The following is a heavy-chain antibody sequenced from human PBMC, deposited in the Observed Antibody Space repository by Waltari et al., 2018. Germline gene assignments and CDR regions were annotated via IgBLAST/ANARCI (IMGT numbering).Heavy chain of an antibody. D-gene: IGHD1-26*01. CDR2: INHSGST. CDR3: ARGHIVGATIRAFDY. J-gene: IGHJ4*02. CDR1: GGSFSGYY. Sequence: QVQLQQWGAGLLKPSETLSLTCAVYGGSFSGYYWSWIRQPPGKGLEWIGEINHSGSTNYNPSLKSRVTISVDTSKNQFSLKLSSVTAADTAVYYCARGHIVGATIRAFDYWGQGTLVTVSS. V-gene: IGHV4-34*01.